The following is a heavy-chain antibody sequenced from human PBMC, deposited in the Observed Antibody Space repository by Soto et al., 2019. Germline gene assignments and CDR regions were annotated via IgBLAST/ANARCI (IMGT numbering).Heavy chain of an antibody. CDR2: IIPMFGTT. J-gene: IGHJ5*02. D-gene: IGHD3-9*01. V-gene: IGHV1-69*12. CDR3: AGEIGGTGLHL. Sequence: QVQLVQSGAEVKKPGSSVKVSCRTSGGTFKNYGFSWVRQAPGQGLEWMGGIIPMFGTTNYGQIFQGRLTITADESTSTASMELSSLKSEDTAVYYCAGEIGGTGLHLWGQGTLVTVSS. CDR1: GGTFKNYG.